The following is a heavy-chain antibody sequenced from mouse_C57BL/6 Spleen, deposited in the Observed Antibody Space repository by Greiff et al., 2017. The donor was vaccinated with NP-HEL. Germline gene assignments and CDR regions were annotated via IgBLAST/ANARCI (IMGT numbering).Heavy chain of an antibody. CDR3: TRSGYYLDY. J-gene: IGHJ2*01. D-gene: IGHD1-3*01. V-gene: IGHV1-15*01. Sequence: VQLQQSGAELVRPGASVTLSCKASGYTFTDYEMHWVKQTPVHGLEWIGAIDPETGGTAYNQKFKGKAILTADKSSSTAYMELRSLTSEDSAVYYCTRSGYYLDYWGQGTTLTVSS. CDR2: IDPETGGT. CDR1: GYTFTDYE.